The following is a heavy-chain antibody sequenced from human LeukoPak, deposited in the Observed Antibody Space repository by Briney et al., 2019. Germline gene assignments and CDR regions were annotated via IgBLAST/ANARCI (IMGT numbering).Heavy chain of an antibody. CDR1: GGSVSSSSYY. J-gene: IGHJ6*04. CDR3: ARDGPIVVVPAAIPGYYYYGMDV. D-gene: IGHD2-2*01. V-gene: IGHV4-61*01. Sequence: SETLSLTCTVSGGSVSSSSYYWSWIRQPPGKGLEWIGYIYYSGSTNYNPSLKSRVTISVDTSKNQFSLKLSSVTAADTAVYYCARDGPIVVVPAAIPGYYYYGMDVWGKGTTVTVSS. CDR2: IYYSGST.